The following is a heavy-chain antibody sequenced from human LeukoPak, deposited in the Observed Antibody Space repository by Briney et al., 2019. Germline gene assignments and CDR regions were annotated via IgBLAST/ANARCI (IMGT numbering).Heavy chain of an antibody. J-gene: IGHJ4*02. CDR2: IRSKAYGGTT. D-gene: IGHD6-6*01. CDR3: TREGPIAALFDY. Sequence: GGSLRLSCAASGFTFSSYAMSWVRQAPGKGLEWVGFIRSKAYGGTTEYAASVKGRFTISRDDSKSIAYLQMNSLKTEDTAVYYCTREGPIAALFDYWGQGTLVTVSS. CDR1: GFTFSSYA. V-gene: IGHV3-49*04.